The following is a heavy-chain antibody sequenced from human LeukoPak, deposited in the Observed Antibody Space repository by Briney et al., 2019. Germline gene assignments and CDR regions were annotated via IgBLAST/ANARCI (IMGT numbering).Heavy chain of an antibody. J-gene: IGHJ4*02. CDR2: IYYSGST. CDR1: GGSISSSSYY. CDR3: AIHEGDLEWLSIDY. V-gene: IGHV4-39*01. Sequence: SETLSLTCTVSGGSISSSSYYWGWIRQPPGKVLEWIGSIYYSGSTYYNPSLKSRVTISVDTSKNQFSLKLTSVTAADTAVYYCAIHEGDLEWLSIDYWGQGTLVTVSS. D-gene: IGHD3-3*01.